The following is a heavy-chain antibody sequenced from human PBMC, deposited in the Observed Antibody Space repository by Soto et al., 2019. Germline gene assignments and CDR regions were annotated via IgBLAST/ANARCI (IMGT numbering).Heavy chain of an antibody. CDR3: ARGNRGYEY. J-gene: IGHJ4*02. CDR2: IYYSGAT. V-gene: IGHV4-30-4*01. CDR1: GGSISSGDYY. Sequence: PSETLSLTCTVSGGSISSGDYYWSWVRQPPGKGLEWIGSIYYSGATYYNPSLKSRITMSVDTSKNQFSLRLTSVTAADTAVYYCARGNRGYEYWGQGTLVTVSS. D-gene: IGHD5-12*01.